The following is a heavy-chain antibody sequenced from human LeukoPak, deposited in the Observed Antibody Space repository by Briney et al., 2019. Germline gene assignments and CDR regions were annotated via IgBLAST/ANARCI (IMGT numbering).Heavy chain of an antibody. V-gene: IGHV1-69*01. CDR3: ASGSRGYYYLDAFDI. CDR1: GGTFSSYA. D-gene: IGHD3-22*01. CDR2: IIPIFGTA. Sequence: SVKVSCKASGGTFSSYAISWVRQAPGQGLEWMGGIIPIFGTANYAQKFQGRVTITADESTSTAYMELSSLRSEDTAVYYCASGSRGYYYLDAFDIWGQGTMATVSS. J-gene: IGHJ3*02.